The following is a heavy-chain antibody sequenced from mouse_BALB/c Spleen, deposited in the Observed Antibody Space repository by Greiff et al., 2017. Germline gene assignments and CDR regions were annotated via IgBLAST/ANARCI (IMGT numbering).Heavy chain of an antibody. CDR3: ARGGYDGGGVWFAY. V-gene: IGHV3-6*02. J-gene: IGHJ3*01. CDR1: GYSITSGYY. Sequence: EVKLMESGPGLVKPSQSLSLTCSVTGYSITSGYYWNWIRQFPGNKLEWMGYISYDGSNNYNPSLKNRISITRDTSKNQFFLKLNSVTTEDTATYYCARGGYDGGGVWFAYWGQGTLVTVSA. CDR2: ISYDGSN. D-gene: IGHD2-14*01.